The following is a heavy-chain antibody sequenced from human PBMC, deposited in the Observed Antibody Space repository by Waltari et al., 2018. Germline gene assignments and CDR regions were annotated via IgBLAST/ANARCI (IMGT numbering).Heavy chain of an antibody. V-gene: IGHV1-24*01. CDR2: CDPEDGET. Sequence: QVQLVQSGAEVKKPGASVKVSCKVSGYTLTELSMHWVRQAPGKGLEWMGGCDPEDGETIYAQKFQGRVTMTEDTSTDTAYMELSSLRSEDTAVYYCATSMNGLFGYSYGYGMDVWGQGTTVTVSS. CDR1: GYTLTELS. D-gene: IGHD5-18*01. J-gene: IGHJ6*02. CDR3: ATSMNGLFGYSYGYGMDV.